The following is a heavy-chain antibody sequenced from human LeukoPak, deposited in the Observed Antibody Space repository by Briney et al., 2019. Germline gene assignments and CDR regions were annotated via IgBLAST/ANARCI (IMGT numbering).Heavy chain of an antibody. CDR1: GGSISSGGYS. CDR2: IYHSGST. Sequence: SETLSLTCAVSGGSISSGGYSWSWLRQPPGKGLEWIGYIYHSGSTYYNPSLKSRVTISVDTSKNQFSLKLSSVTAADTAVYYCARHAPEYYYDSSGYYGGFDYWGQGTLVTVSS. D-gene: IGHD3-22*01. J-gene: IGHJ4*02. V-gene: IGHV4-30-2*01. CDR3: ARHAPEYYYDSSGYYGGFDY.